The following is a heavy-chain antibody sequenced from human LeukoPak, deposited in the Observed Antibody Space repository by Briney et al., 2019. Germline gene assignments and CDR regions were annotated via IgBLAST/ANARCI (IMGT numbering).Heavy chain of an antibody. CDR3: ARGRLDFWNYYYYYMDV. J-gene: IGHJ6*03. Sequence: SETLSLTCTVSGGSISSSSHYWGWIRHPPGKGLEGIGEINHSGSTNYNPSLKSRVTISVDTSKNQFSLKLSSVTAADTAVYYCARGRLDFWNYYYYYMDVWGKGTTVTVSS. CDR1: GGSISSSSHY. V-gene: IGHV4-39*07. CDR2: INHSGST. D-gene: IGHD3-3*01.